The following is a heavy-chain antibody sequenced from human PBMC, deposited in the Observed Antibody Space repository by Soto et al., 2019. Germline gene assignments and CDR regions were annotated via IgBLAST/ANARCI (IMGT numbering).Heavy chain of an antibody. Sequence: GASVKVSCKASGFTFTSSAVQWVRQARGQRLEWIGWISVYNGNTNYAEKLQGRVTMTTDTSTSTAYMELRSLRSDDTAVYYCARGVTGYSSGWYYFDYWGQGTLVNVS. V-gene: IGHV1-18*01. CDR2: ISVYNGNT. D-gene: IGHD6-19*01. J-gene: IGHJ4*02. CDR1: GFTFTSSA. CDR3: ARGVTGYSSGWYYFDY.